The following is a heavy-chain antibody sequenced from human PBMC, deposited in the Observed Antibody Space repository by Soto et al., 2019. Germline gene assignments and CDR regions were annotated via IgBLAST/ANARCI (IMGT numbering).Heavy chain of an antibody. Sequence: QVPLVESGGGVVQPGRSLRLSCAASGFTFSSYGMHWVRQAPGKGLEWVAVISYDGSNKYYADSVKGRFTISRDNSKNTLYLQMNSLRAEDTAVYYCATLVGATENFDYWGQGTLVTVSS. CDR2: ISYDGSNK. D-gene: IGHD1-26*01. J-gene: IGHJ4*02. V-gene: IGHV3-30*03. CDR1: GFTFSSYG. CDR3: ATLVGATENFDY.